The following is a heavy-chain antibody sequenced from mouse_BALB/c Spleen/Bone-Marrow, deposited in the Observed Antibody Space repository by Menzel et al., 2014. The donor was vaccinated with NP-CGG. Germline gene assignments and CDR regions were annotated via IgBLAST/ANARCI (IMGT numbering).Heavy chain of an antibody. CDR2: IWAGGST. CDR1: GFSLTNYG. V-gene: IGHV2-9*02. CDR3: ARVTSSAVGAMDY. J-gene: IGHJ4*01. D-gene: IGHD3-2*02. Sequence: QVQLKESGPGLVAPSQSLSITCTVSGFSLTNYGVHWVRQPPGKGLEWLGVIWAGGSTNYNSAIMSRLSISKDNSKSQVFLKMISLQTDDTAMYYCARVTSSAVGAMDYWGQGTSVTVSS.